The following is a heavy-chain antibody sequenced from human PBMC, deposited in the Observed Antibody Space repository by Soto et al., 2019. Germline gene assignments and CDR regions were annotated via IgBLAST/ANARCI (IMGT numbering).Heavy chain of an antibody. J-gene: IGHJ4*02. V-gene: IGHV1-18*01. CDR2: ISAYNGNT. CDR3: ARDLHTPYCSSTSCPLELDY. D-gene: IGHD2-2*01. CDR1: GYTFTSYG. Sequence: ASVNVSCKASGYTFTSYGISWVRQAPGQGLEWMGWISAYNGNTNYAQKLQGRVTMTTDTSTSTAYMELRSLRSDDTAVYYCARDLHTPYCSSTSCPLELDYWGQGTLVTVSS.